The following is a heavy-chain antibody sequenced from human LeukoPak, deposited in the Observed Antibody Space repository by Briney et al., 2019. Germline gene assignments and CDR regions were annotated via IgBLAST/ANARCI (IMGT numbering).Heavy chain of an antibody. CDR1: GYTFTDYY. CDR3: ARGVHYYYGMDV. Sequence: EASMKVSCKASGYTFTDYYIHLVRQAPGQGLEWMAWINPKDGRTRYAQNFQGRVTMPRDTPISTAYMDLSRLTSDDTAVYYCARGVHYYYGMDVWGQGTTVTVSS. V-gene: IGHV1-2*02. CDR2: INPKDGRT. J-gene: IGHJ6*02. D-gene: IGHD3-10*01.